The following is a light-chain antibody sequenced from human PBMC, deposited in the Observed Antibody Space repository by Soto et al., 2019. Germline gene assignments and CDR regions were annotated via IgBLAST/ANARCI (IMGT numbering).Light chain of an antibody. J-gene: IGKJ1*01. CDR2: GAS. CDR1: QSVSSN. V-gene: IGKV3-15*01. Sequence: EIVMTQSPATLSVSPGERATLSCRASQSVSSNLAWYQQKPGQAPRLLIYGASTRATGIPARFSGSGSDTECTLIISSLQSEEFAVKHYQQYNNRPWAFGQGTKVEIK. CDR3: QQYNNRPWA.